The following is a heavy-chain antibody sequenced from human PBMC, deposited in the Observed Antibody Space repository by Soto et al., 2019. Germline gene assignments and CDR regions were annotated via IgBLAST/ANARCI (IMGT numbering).Heavy chain of an antibody. CDR1: GGSISSGNYY. V-gene: IGHV4-31*03. D-gene: IGHD2-15*01. J-gene: IGHJ4*02. CDR3: ARGGSGDIVVVAAIDY. Sequence: QVQLQESGPGLVKPSQTLSLTCTVSGGSISSGNYYWSWIRQHPGKGLEWIGYIFYSGSTYYNPSLKSRVTIPVDTSKNQVPLKLGSVTAADTAVYYCARGGSGDIVVVAAIDYWGQGTLGTVSS. CDR2: IFYSGST.